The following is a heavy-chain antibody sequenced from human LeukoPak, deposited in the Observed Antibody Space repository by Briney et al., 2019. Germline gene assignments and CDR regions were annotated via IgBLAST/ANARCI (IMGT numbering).Heavy chain of an antibody. Sequence: SETLSLTCAVSGDSISSGDWWSWWVRQPPGKGLEWIGEIHHGGSTNYHPSLKRRVTMSVDKPKNQFSLQLNSVTAADTAVYYCALARDYRSGPWGQGTLVTVSS. D-gene: IGHD4/OR15-4a*01. J-gene: IGHJ5*02. CDR1: GDSISSGDW. CDR2: IHHGGST. CDR3: ALARDYRSGP. V-gene: IGHV4-4*02.